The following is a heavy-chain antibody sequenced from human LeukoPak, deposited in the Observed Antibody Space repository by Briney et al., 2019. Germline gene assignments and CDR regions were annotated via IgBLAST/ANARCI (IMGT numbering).Heavy chain of an antibody. V-gene: IGHV1-69*04. Sequence: ASVKVSCKASGGTFSSYAISWVRQAPGQGLEWMGRIIPILGIANYAQKFQGRVTITADKSTSTAYMELSSLRSEDTAVYYCAREGPTRNWFDPWGQGTLVTVSS. CDR1: GGTFSSYA. CDR3: AREGPTRNWFDP. J-gene: IGHJ5*02. D-gene: IGHD1-1*01. CDR2: IIPILGIA.